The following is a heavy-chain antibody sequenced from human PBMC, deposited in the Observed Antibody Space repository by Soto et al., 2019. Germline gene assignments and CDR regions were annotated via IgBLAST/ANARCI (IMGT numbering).Heavy chain of an antibody. CDR1: GGPFSSYA. J-gene: IGHJ5*02. CDR3: ARAYPSSSTLGWSDP. Sequence: SVKVSCKASGGPFSSYAISWVRQAPGKGLEWMGGIIPIFGTANYAQKFQGRVTITADESTSTAYMELSSLRSEDTAFYYCARAYPSSSTLGWSDPWGQGTLVTVSS. D-gene: IGHD2-2*01. V-gene: IGHV1-69*13. CDR2: IIPIFGTA.